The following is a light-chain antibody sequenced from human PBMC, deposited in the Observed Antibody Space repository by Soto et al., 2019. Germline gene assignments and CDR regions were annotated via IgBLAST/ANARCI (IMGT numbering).Light chain of an antibody. CDR1: QGISNY. CDR3: QKYNSALFT. J-gene: IGKJ3*01. V-gene: IGKV1-27*01. Sequence: DIQMTQSPSSLSASVGDRVTISCRASQGISNYLAWYQQKPGKVPKLLIYGASTVQSGVPSRFSGSGSGTDFTLTISSLQPEDVATYYCQKYNSALFTFGPGTKVDIK. CDR2: GAS.